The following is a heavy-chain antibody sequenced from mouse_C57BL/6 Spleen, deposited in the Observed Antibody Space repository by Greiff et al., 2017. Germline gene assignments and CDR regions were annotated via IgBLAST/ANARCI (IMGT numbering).Heavy chain of an antibody. CDR1: GYTFTSYW. CDR3: ARSNGSSYGAMDY. V-gene: IGHV1-53*01. CDR2: INPSNGGT. Sequence: VQLQQPGTELVKPGASVKLSCKASGYTFTSYWMHWVKQRPGQGLEWIGNINPSNGGTNYNEKFKSKATLTVDKSSSTAYMQLSSLTSEDSAVYYCARSNGSSYGAMDYWGQGTSVTVSS. D-gene: IGHD1-1*01. J-gene: IGHJ4*01.